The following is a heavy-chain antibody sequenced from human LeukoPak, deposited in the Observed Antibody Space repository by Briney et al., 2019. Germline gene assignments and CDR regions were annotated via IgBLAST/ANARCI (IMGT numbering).Heavy chain of an antibody. CDR2: IIPIFGTA. CDR3: ARGGDYYYYMDV. CDR1: GGTFSSYA. V-gene: IGHV1-69*13. Sequence: SVKVSCKVSGGTFSSYAISWVRQAPGQGLEWMGGIIPIFGTANYAQKFQGRVTITADESTSTAYMELSSLRSEDTAVYYCARGGDYYYYMDVWGKGTTVTVSS. J-gene: IGHJ6*03.